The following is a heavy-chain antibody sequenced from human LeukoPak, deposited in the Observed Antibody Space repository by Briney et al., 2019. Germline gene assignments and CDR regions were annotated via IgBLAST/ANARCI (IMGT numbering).Heavy chain of an antibody. CDR1: GGSINTNY. Sequence: SETLSLTCSVSGGSINTNYWSWLRQPPGGGLEWIGYIYYTGTPNYNPSLKSRATIFIDTSKNQFSPRLNSMTAADTAIYYCARGAGWYDYWGQGTLVTVSS. CDR3: ARGAGWYDY. CDR2: IYYTGTP. D-gene: IGHD6-19*01. V-gene: IGHV4-59*01. J-gene: IGHJ4*02.